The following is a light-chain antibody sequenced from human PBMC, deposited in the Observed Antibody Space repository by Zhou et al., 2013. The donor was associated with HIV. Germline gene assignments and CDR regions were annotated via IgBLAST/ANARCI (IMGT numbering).Light chain of an antibody. CDR3: CSYAASYTFERV. J-gene: IGLJ3*02. CDR1: SSDVGGYNY. CDR2: EVS. Sequence: QSALTQPPSASGSPGQSVTISCTGTSSDVGGYNYVSWYQQHPGKAPKLVIYEVSKRPSGVPDRFSGSKSDNTASLTISGLQAEDEADYYCCSYAASYTFERVFGGGTKLTVL. V-gene: IGLV2-8*01.